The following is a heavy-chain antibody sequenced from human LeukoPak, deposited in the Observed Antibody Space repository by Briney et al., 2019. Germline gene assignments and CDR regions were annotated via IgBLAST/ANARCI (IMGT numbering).Heavy chain of an antibody. CDR2: IIPIFGTA. Sequence: SVKVSCKASGGTFSSYAISWVRQAPRQGLEWMGGIIPIFGTANYAHKFQGRVTITADESTSTAYMELSSLRSEDTAVYYCARDSQGATTTKVTPRGGRFDPWGQGTLVTVSS. J-gene: IGHJ5*02. CDR3: ARDSQGATTTKVTPRGGRFDP. D-gene: IGHD1-26*01. V-gene: IGHV1-69*13. CDR1: GGTFSSYA.